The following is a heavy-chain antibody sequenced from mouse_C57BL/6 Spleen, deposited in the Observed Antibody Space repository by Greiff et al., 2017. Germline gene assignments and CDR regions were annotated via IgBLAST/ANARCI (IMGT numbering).Heavy chain of an antibody. CDR1: GYAFTNYL. Sequence: QVQLQQSGAERVRPGTSVKVSCKASGYAFTNYLIEWVKQRPGQGLEWIGVINPGSGGTNYNEKFKGKATLTADKSSSTAYMQLSSLTSEDSAVYFCARVLTAWFGYWGQGTLVTVSA. J-gene: IGHJ3*01. V-gene: IGHV1-54*01. CDR3: ARVLTAWFGY. CDR2: INPGSGGT.